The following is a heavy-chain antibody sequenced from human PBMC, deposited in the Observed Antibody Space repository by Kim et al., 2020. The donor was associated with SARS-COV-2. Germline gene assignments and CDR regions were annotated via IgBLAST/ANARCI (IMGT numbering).Heavy chain of an antibody. D-gene: IGHD4-17*01. CDR1: GFTFGDYA. CDR3: TTDGYGGNSAPYYYYYGMDV. V-gene: IGHV3-49*04. Sequence: GGSLRLSCTASGFTFGDYAMSWVRQAPGKGLEWVGFIRSKAYGGTTEYAASVKGRFTISRDDSKSIAYLKMNSLKTEDTAVYYCTTDGYGGNSAPYYYYYGMDVWGQGTTVTVSS. J-gene: IGHJ6*02. CDR2: IRSKAYGGTT.